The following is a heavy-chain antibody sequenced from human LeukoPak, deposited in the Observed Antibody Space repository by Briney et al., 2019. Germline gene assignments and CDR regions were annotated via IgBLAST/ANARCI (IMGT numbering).Heavy chain of an antibody. CDR2: IYHSGST. CDR1: GGPVSSDSYY. V-gene: IGHV4-61*01. D-gene: IGHD1-1*01. J-gene: IGHJ4*02. Sequence: SETLSLTCTVSGGPVSSDSYYWTWIRQPPGKGLEWIGYIYHSGSTKYNPSLKSRVTISVDRSKNQFSLRLSSVTAADTAVYYCARESQRRSDYWGQGTLVTVSS. CDR3: ARESQRRSDY.